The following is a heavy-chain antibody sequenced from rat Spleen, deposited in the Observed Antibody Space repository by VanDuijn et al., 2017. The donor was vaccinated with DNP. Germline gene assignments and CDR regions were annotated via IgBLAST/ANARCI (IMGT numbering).Heavy chain of an antibody. Sequence: EVQLVESGGGLVQPGRSLKLSCAASGFTFSNYGMAWVRQAPTKGLEWVASISTSGGNSYYRDSVKGRFTISRDNAKNTQYLQMDSLRPEDTATYYCARGAVATYYWYFDFWGPGTMVTVSS. D-gene: IGHD1-3*01. CDR3: ARGAVATYYWYFDF. V-gene: IGHV5S13*01. CDR1: GFTFSNYG. J-gene: IGHJ1*01. CDR2: ISTSGGNS.